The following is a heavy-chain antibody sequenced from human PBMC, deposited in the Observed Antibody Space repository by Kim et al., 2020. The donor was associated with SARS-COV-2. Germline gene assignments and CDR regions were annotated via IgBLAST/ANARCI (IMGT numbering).Heavy chain of an antibody. Sequence: GGSLRLSCAASGFTFSSYAMHWVRQAPGKGLEWVAVISYDGSNKYYADSVKGRFTISRDNSKNTLYLQMNSLRAEDTAVYYCARATISAAVTNWGQGTLVTVSS. D-gene: IGHD6-13*01. CDR1: GFTFSSYA. CDR2: ISYDGSNK. CDR3: ARATISAAVTN. J-gene: IGHJ4*02. V-gene: IGHV3-30*04.